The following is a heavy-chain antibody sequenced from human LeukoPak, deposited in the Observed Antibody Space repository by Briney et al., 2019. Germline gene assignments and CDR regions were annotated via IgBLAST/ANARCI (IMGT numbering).Heavy chain of an antibody. D-gene: IGHD2-2*01. CDR1: GGSFSGYY. Sequence: SETLSLTCAVYGGSFSGYYWSWIRQPPGKGLEWIGEINHSGSTNYNRSLKSRVTISVDTSKNQFSLKLSSVTAADTAVYYCAREVVPAAYFDCWGQGTLVTVSS. J-gene: IGHJ4*02. CDR3: AREVVPAAYFDC. CDR2: INHSGST. V-gene: IGHV4-34*01.